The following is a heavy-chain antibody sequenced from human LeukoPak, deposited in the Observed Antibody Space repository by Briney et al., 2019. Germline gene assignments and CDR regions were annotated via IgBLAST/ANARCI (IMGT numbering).Heavy chain of an antibody. CDR1: GYTFTTYD. D-gene: IGHD1-1*01. Sequence: ASVEVSCKASGYTFTTYDINWVRQATGQGLEWMGWINPNSGNTAYAQKFQGRVTITRITSISTVYMELSSLRSEDTAVYYCARGPPTAPYFQHWGQGTLVTVSS. V-gene: IGHV1-8*03. J-gene: IGHJ1*01. CDR3: ARGPPTAPYFQH. CDR2: INPNSGNT.